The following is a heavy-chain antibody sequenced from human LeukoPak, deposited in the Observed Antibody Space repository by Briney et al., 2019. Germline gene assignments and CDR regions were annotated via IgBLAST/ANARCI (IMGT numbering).Heavy chain of an antibody. CDR3: ARGGESSSNVDY. CDR1: GFTFSSYS. V-gene: IGHV3-21*01. D-gene: IGHD6-6*01. J-gene: IGHJ4*02. CDR2: ISSSSSYI. Sequence: GGSLRLSCAASGFTFSSYSINWVRQAPGKGLEWVSSISSSSSYIYYADSVKGRFTISRDNAKNSLYLQMNSLRAEDTAVYYCARGGESSSNVDYWGQGTLVTVSS.